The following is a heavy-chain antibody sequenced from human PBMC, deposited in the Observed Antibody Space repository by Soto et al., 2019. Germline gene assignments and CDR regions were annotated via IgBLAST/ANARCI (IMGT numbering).Heavy chain of an antibody. D-gene: IGHD5-12*01. Sequence: GGSLRGSCASSGGTVSSYAMVGVRHGPGEGLGWVAGISGSCGSTYYACSVKGRCAISRENSKNTLYLQMNSLRAEDTAVYYCAKERGYSGFGAFEYWGQGTLVTVSS. CDR2: ISGSCGST. V-gene: IGHV3-23*01. CDR3: AKERGYSGFGAFEY. CDR1: GGTVSSYA. J-gene: IGHJ4*02.